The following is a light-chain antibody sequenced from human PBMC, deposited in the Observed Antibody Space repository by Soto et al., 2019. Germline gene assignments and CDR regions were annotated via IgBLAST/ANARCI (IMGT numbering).Light chain of an antibody. CDR2: GTS. Sequence: EIVLTQSPGTLSVSPGERATLSCRTSQSVSSSFVAWFQQKPGQAPRLLLFGTSSRATGIQDRFSGSGSETHFTLTINGLEPEDFVMYYCQQYGSSPWTFGQGTKVEIK. J-gene: IGKJ1*01. CDR3: QQYGSSPWT. CDR1: QSVSSSF. V-gene: IGKV3-20*01.